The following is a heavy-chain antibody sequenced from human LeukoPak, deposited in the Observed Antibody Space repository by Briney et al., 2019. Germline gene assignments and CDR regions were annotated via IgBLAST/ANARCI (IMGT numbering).Heavy chain of an antibody. Sequence: SETLSLTCAVYGGSFRGYYWTWIRQPPGKGLEWIGEINHSGSTNYNPSLKSRVTISVDTSKNQFSLKLSSVTAADTAVYYCVGYSYGTEYFDYWGQGTLVTVSS. V-gene: IGHV4-34*01. D-gene: IGHD5-18*01. CDR2: INHSGST. J-gene: IGHJ4*02. CDR3: VGYSYGTEYFDY. CDR1: GGSFRGYY.